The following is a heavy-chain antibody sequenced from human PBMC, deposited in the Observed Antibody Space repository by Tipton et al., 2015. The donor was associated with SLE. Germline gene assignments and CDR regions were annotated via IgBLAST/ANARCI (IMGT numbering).Heavy chain of an antibody. Sequence: TLSLTCTVSGGSISSGSYYWSWIRQPAGKGLEWIGHIYTSGSTNYNPPLKSRVTISVDTSKNQFSLKLRAVTAADTAVYYCARDGRGYYYDSSGYFDPWGQGTLVTVSS. D-gene: IGHD3-22*01. CDR1: GGSISSGSYY. V-gene: IGHV4-61*09. CDR3: ARDGRGYYYDSSGYFDP. CDR2: IYTSGST. J-gene: IGHJ5*02.